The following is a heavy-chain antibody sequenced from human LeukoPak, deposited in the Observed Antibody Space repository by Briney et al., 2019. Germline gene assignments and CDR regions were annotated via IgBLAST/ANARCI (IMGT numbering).Heavy chain of an antibody. CDR3: AKSKFSCIGNNCYSPDY. D-gene: IGHD2-15*01. V-gene: IGHV3-30*18. J-gene: IGHJ4*02. CDR1: GLPFSSYA. CDR2: ISYDGSIE. Sequence: QPGRSLRLSCAASGLPFSSYAMHWVRQAPGKGLEWVALISYDGSIEPYADSVKGRSTISRDNSKNTLYLQVNSLRAEDTAVYYCAKSKFSCIGNNCYSPDYWGQGTLVTVSS.